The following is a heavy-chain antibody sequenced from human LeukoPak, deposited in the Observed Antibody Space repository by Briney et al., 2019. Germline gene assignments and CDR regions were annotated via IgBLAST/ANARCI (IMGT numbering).Heavy chain of an antibody. CDR2: IYYSGST. J-gene: IGHJ2*01. Sequence: PSETLSLTCTVSGGSISSGDYYWSWIRQHPGKGLEWIGYIYYSGSTYYNPSLKSRVTISVDTSKNQFSLKLSSVTAADTAVYYCARDLAEVRRYFDLWGRGTLVTVSS. V-gene: IGHV4-31*03. CDR1: GGSISSGDYY. CDR3: ARDLAEVRRYFDL.